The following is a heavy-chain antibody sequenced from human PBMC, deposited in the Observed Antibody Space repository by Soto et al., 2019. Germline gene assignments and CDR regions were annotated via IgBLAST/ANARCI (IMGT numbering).Heavy chain of an antibody. V-gene: IGHV3-66*01. CDR2: IYSGGST. CDR1: GFTVSSNY. CDR3: ASDPLNYYGSGD. D-gene: IGHD3-10*01. J-gene: IGHJ4*02. Sequence: EVQLVESGGGLVQPGGSLRLSCAASGFTVSSNYMSWVRQAPGKGLEWVSVIYSGGSTYYADSVKGRFTISRENSKNTPYLQMNSLGAEDTAVYYCASDPLNYYGSGDWGQGTLVPVS.